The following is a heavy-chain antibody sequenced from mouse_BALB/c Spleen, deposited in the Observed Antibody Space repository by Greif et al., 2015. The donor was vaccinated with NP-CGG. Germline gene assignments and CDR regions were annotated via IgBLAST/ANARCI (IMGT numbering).Heavy chain of an antibody. CDR2: IDPANGNT. D-gene: IGHD2-4*01. CDR1: GFNIKDTY. CDR3: ARDDYDAGFAY. Sequence: VQLKQSGAELVKPGASVKLSCTASGFNIKDTYMHWVKQRPEQGLEWIGRIDPANGNTKYDPKFQGKATITAVTSSNTAYLQLSSLTSEDTAVYYCARDDYDAGFAYWGQGTLVTVSA. V-gene: IGHV14-3*02. J-gene: IGHJ3*01.